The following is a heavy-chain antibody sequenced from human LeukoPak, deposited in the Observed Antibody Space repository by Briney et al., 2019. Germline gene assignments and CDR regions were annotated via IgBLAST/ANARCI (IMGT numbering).Heavy chain of an antibody. J-gene: IGHJ4*02. D-gene: IGHD4-11*01. CDR2: TNHSGST. CDR1: GGSFSGYY. Sequence: SETLSLTCAVYGGSFSGYYWSWIRQPPGKGLEWIGETNHSGSTNYNPSLKSRVTISVDTSKNQFSLKLSSVTAADTAVYYCASSMTTVTPHAFDYWGQGTLVTVSS. V-gene: IGHV4-34*01. CDR3: ASSMTTVTPHAFDY.